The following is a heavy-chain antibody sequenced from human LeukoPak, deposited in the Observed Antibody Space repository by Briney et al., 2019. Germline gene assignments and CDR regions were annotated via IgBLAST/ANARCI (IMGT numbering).Heavy chain of an antibody. CDR3: ARAPYSGSYDAFDI. CDR1: GFTFSSYS. CDR2: ISSSSSTI. J-gene: IGHJ3*02. Sequence: GGSLRLSCAASGFTFSSYSMNWVRQAPGKGLEWVSYISSSSSTIYYAGSVKGRFTISRDNAKNSLYLQMNSLRDEDTAVYYCARAPYSGSYDAFDIWGQGTMVTVSS. V-gene: IGHV3-48*02. D-gene: IGHD1-26*01.